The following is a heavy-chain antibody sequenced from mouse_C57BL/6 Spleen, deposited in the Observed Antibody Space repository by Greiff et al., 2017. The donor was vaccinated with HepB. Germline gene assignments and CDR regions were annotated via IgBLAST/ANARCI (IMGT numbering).Heavy chain of an antibody. CDR1: GFTFSSYG. CDR3: ARHITTVVADFDY. CDR2: ISSGGSYT. Sequence: EVKVVESGGDLVKPGGSLKLSCAASGFTFSSYGMSWVRQTPDKRLEWVATISSGGSYTYYPDSVKGRFTISRDNAKNTLYLQMSSLKSEDTAMYYCARHITTVVADFDYWGQGTTLTVSS. D-gene: IGHD1-1*01. V-gene: IGHV5-6*01. J-gene: IGHJ2*01.